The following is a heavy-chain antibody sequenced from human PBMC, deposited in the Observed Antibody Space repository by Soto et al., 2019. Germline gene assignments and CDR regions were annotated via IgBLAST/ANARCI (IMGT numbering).Heavy chain of an antibody. CDR2: INHSGST. Sequence: SETLSLTCAVYGGSFSGYYWSWIRQPPGKGLEWIGEINHSGSTNYNPSLKSRVTISVDTSKNQFSLKLSSVTAADTAVYYCAGPKYYYDSSGYYSDYWGQGTLVTVSS. J-gene: IGHJ4*02. V-gene: IGHV4-34*01. CDR3: AGPKYYYDSSGYYSDY. D-gene: IGHD3-22*01. CDR1: GGSFSGYY.